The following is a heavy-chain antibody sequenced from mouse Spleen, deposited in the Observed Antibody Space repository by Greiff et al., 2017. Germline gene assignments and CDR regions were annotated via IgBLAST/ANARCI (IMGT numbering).Heavy chain of an antibody. CDR2: ISSGGGNT. V-gene: IGHV5-9*04. D-gene: IGHD2-10*01. J-gene: IGHJ3*01. CDR1: GFTFSSYA. CDR3: ARQTAYYGNGFAY. Sequence: EVKLMESGGGLVKLGGSLKLSCAAFGFTFSSYAMSWVRQTPEKRLEWVATISSGGGNTYYPDSVKGRFTISRDNAKNTLYLQMSSLKSEDTAMYYCARQTAYYGNGFAYWGQGTLVTVSA.